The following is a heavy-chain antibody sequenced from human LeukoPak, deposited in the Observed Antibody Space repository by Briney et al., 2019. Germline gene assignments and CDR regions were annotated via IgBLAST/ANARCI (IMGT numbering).Heavy chain of an antibody. CDR3: AREFRTFDVFDP. D-gene: IGHD3-9*01. CDR1: GGSISSGGYY. J-gene: IGHJ5*02. CDR2: IYYSGST. Sequence: SQTLSLTCTVSGGSISSGGYYWSWIRQHPGRGLEWIGYIYYSGSTYYNPSLKSRVTISVDTSKNQFSLKLSSVTAADTAVYYCAREFRTFDVFDPWGQGTLVTVSS. V-gene: IGHV4-31*03.